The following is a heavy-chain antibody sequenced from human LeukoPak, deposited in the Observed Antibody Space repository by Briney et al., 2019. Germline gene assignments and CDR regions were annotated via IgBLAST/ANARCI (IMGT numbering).Heavy chain of an antibody. CDR2: IYYSGST. CDR1: GDSLSTYY. Sequence: SETLSLTCTVWGDSLSTYYWRWIRQPPGKGLDWIGHIYYSGSTNYNPSLKSRVTISVDTSKNQFSLKLSSATAADTAVYYGARAVAGTGDAFDIWGQGTMVTVSS. CDR3: ARAVAGTGDAFDI. J-gene: IGHJ3*02. D-gene: IGHD6-19*01. V-gene: IGHV4-59*01.